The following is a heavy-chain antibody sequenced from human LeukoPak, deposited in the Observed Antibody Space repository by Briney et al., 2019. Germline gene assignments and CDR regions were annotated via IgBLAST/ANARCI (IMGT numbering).Heavy chain of an antibody. J-gene: IGHJ4*02. CDR3: ARHAEDYVWGRYRCNYFDY. V-gene: IGHV4-59*08. CDR2: IYYSGST. D-gene: IGHD3-16*02. CDR1: GGSISSYY. Sequence: PSETLSLTCSVSGGSISSYYWIWIRQPPGKGRVGSGYIYYSGSTNYNPSLTSRVTISVDTSKNHISLKLSSVTAADTAVYYCARHAEDYVWGRYRCNYFDYWGQGTLVTVSS.